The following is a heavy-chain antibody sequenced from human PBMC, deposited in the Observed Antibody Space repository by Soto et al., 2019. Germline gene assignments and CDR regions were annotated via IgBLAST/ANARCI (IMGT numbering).Heavy chain of an antibody. CDR1: GGSINSYY. Sequence: QVQLQESGPGLVKPSETLSLTCTVSGGSINSYYWSWIRQPPGKGLEWIGYIYYTGSTNYNPSLKSRVTIAVDTSKTQFSLKLTSVTDADTAVYYCARGDDYGDYDWGQGTLVTVSS. J-gene: IGHJ4*02. D-gene: IGHD4-17*01. CDR2: IYYTGST. CDR3: ARGDDYGDYD. V-gene: IGHV4-59*01.